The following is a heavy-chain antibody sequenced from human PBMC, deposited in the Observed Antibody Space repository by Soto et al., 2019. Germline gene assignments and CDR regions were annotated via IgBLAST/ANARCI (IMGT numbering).Heavy chain of an antibody. Sequence: GASVKVSCKASGYTFTSYYIHWVRQAPGHGLEWMGIIDPSGGSTGYAQKFQGRVTMTRDTSTSTVYLELSSLRSEDTAVYYCARDSKDSRGYAYDYWGQGTPVTVSS. D-gene: IGHD3-22*01. CDR1: GYTFTSYY. V-gene: IGHV1-46*01. CDR3: ARDSKDSRGYAYDY. J-gene: IGHJ4*02. CDR2: IDPSGGST.